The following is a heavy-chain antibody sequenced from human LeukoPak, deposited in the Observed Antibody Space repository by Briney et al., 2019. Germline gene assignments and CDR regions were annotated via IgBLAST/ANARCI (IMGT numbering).Heavy chain of an antibody. CDR3: ARERGTLAVAGDAFDI. CDR1: GYTFTGYY. D-gene: IGHD6-19*01. V-gene: IGHV1-2*02. J-gene: IGHJ3*02. CDR2: INPNSGGT. Sequence: ASVKVSCKASGYTFTGYYMHWVRQAPGEGLEWMGWINPNSGGTKYAQKFQGRVTMTRDTSINTAYMEVRRLTSDDTAVYYCARERGTLAVAGDAFDIWGQGTMVTVSS.